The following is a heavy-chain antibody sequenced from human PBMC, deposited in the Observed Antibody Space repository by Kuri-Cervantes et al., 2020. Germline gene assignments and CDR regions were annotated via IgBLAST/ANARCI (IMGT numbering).Heavy chain of an antibody. CDR3: ARDKYFDY. J-gene: IGHJ4*02. V-gene: IGHV4-59*01. CDR2: IYSKGYT. CDR1: GDSINYYY. Sequence: GSLRLSCTVSGDSINYYYWSWIRQPPGKGLEWIGYIYSKGYTNYNPSLKSRVTISVDTSKKQLSLRLTSVIDADTAVYYCARDKYFDYWGQGTLVTVSS.